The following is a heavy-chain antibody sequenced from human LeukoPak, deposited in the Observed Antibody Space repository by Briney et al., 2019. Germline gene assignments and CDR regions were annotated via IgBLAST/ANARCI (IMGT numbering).Heavy chain of an antibody. CDR3: ARTLSRWDPFDY. CDR1: GDSINSYY. J-gene: IGHJ4*02. CDR2: MSYSGRS. D-gene: IGHD1-26*01. V-gene: IGHV4-59*01. Sequence: SETLSLTCTVSGDSINSYYWSWIRQTPEKGLEWIGYMSYSGRSDYGPSLKSRVTKSVDTSKNQFSLRMTSVTAADTAVYYCARTLSRWDPFDYWGQGTLVTVSS.